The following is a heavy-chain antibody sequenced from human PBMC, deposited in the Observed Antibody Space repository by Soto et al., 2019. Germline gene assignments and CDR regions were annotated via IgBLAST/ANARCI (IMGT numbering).Heavy chain of an antibody. J-gene: IGHJ4*02. Sequence: ASVKVSCKASGGTFSSYAISWVRQAPGQGLEWMGGIIPIFGTANYAQKFQGRVTITADESTSTAYMELSSLRSEDTAGYYCARERTSRETHIITSGLGSYFDYWGQGTLVTVSS. D-gene: IGHD3-22*01. CDR2: IIPIFGTA. CDR3: ARERTSRETHIITSGLGSYFDY. CDR1: GGTFSSYA. V-gene: IGHV1-69*13.